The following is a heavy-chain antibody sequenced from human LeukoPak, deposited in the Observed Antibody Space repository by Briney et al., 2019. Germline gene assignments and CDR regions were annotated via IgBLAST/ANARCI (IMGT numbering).Heavy chain of an antibody. CDR2: IYYSGST. J-gene: IGHJ4*02. Sequence: SETLSLTCTVSGGSISSSSYYWGWIRQPPGKGLEWIGSIYYSGSTYYNPSLKSRVTISVDTSKNQFSLKLSSVTAADTAVYYCARHQYYDSSSYWVRPGSYYFDYWGQGTLVTVSS. D-gene: IGHD3-22*01. V-gene: IGHV4-39*01. CDR1: GGSISSSSYY. CDR3: ARHQYYDSSSYWVRPGSYYFDY.